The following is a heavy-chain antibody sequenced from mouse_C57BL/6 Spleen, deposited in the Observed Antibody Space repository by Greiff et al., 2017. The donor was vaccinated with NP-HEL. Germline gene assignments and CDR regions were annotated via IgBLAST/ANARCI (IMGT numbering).Heavy chain of an antibody. CDR2: IDPSDSYT. J-gene: IGHJ3*01. CDR3: ARINSNYSAWFAY. V-gene: IGHV1-59*01. CDR1: GYTFTSYW. Sequence: VQLQQPGAELVRPGTSVKLSCKASGYTFTSYWMHWVKQRPGQGLEWIGVIDPSDSYTNYNQKFKGKATLTVDTSSSTSYMQLSSLTSEDSAVYYCARINSNYSAWFAYWGQGTLVTVSA. D-gene: IGHD2-5*01.